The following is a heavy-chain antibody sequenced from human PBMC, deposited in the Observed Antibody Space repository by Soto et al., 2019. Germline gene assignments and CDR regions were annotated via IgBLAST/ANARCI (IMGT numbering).Heavy chain of an antibody. CDR2: ISAYNGNT. Sequence: ASVKVSCKASGYTFTSYGISWVRQAPGQGLEWMGWISAYNGNTNYAQKLQGRVTMTTDTSTSTAYMELRSLRSDDTAVYYCARVFLLRCRACGGMDVRCQGTTVSVSS. J-gene: IGHJ6*02. V-gene: IGHV1-18*04. CDR1: GYTFTSYG. CDR3: ARVFLLRCRACGGMDV. D-gene: IGHD4-17*01.